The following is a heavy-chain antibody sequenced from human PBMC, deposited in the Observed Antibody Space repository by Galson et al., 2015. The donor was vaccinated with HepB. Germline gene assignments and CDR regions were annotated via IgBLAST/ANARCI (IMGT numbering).Heavy chain of an antibody. J-gene: IGHJ4*02. CDR2: IIPIFGTA. CDR1: GGTFSSYA. Sequence: SVKVSCKASGGTFSSYAISWVRQAPGQGLEWMGGIIPIFGTANYAQKFQGRVTITADESTSTAYMGLSSLRSEDTAVYYCARVNYYDSSGAFDYWGQGTLVTVSS. V-gene: IGHV1-69*13. D-gene: IGHD3-22*01. CDR3: ARVNYYDSSGAFDY.